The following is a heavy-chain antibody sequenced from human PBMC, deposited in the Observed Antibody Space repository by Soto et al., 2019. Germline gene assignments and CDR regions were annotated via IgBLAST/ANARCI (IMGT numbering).Heavy chain of an antibody. D-gene: IGHD6-13*01. CDR2: ISGSGGDT. CDR3: ARGYSSSPKGYYYYMDV. CDR1: GFTFSSYT. V-gene: IGHV3-23*01. Sequence: GGSLRLSCAASGFTFSSYTMRWVRQAPGKGLEWVSTISGSGGDTYYADSVKGRFTISRHNSKNTLYLQMNSLRAEDTAVYYCARGYSSSPKGYYYYMDVWGKGTTVTVSS. J-gene: IGHJ6*03.